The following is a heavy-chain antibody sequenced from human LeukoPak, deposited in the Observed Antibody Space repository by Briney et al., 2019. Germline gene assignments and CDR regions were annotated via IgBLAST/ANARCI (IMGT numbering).Heavy chain of an antibody. CDR1: GGSISSSNW. Sequence: SGTLSLTCAVSGGSISSSNWWSWVRQPPGKGLEWIGEIYHSGSTNYNPSLKSRVTISVDKSKNQFSLKLSSVTAADTAVYYCARAPRYSSGWRKYYFDYWGQGTLVTVSS. CDR2: IYHSGST. V-gene: IGHV4-4*02. CDR3: ARAPRYSSGWRKYYFDY. D-gene: IGHD6-19*01. J-gene: IGHJ4*02.